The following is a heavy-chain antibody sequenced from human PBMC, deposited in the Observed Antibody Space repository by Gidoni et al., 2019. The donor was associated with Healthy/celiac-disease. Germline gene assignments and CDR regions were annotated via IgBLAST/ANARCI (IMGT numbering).Heavy chain of an antibody. Sequence: QVQLVESGGGVVQPGRSLRLSCAASGFTFSSYGMHWVRQAPGKGLEWVAVISYDGSNKYYADSVKGRFTISRDNSKNTLYLQMNSLRAEDTAVYYCAKTIAAAGTGYYYYGMDVWGQGTTVTVSS. CDR2: ISYDGSNK. D-gene: IGHD6-13*01. V-gene: IGHV3-30*18. J-gene: IGHJ6*02. CDR1: GFTFSSYG. CDR3: AKTIAAAGTGYYYYGMDV.